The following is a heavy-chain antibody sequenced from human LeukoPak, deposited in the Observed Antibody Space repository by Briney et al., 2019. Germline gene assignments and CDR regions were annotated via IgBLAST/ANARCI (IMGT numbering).Heavy chain of an antibody. CDR3: ARLDGGSRGYFDY. Sequence: ASVKVSCKASGYTFTSYDINWVRQAPGQGLEWMGLINPNGGSTGYEQKFQGRVTMTRDMSTSTVYMELTSLRSEDTAMYYCARLDGGSRGYFDYWGQGTLVTVSS. CDR1: GYTFTSYD. D-gene: IGHD1-26*01. CDR2: INPNGGST. V-gene: IGHV1-46*01. J-gene: IGHJ4*02.